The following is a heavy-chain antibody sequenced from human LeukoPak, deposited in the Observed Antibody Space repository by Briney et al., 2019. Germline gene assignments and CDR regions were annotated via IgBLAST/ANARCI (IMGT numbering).Heavy chain of an antibody. J-gene: IGHJ4*02. CDR1: GGSISSSRSY. V-gene: IGHV4-39*07. D-gene: IGHD6-13*01. CDR3: ARVSGQQLALFDY. Sequence: SETLSLTCSVAGGSISSSRSYWAWIRQSPEKGLEWIGTIYHIGSTYYNPSLKSRVTISVDKSKNQFSLKLSSVTAADTAVYYCARVSGQQLALFDYWGQGTLVTVSS. CDR2: IYHIGST.